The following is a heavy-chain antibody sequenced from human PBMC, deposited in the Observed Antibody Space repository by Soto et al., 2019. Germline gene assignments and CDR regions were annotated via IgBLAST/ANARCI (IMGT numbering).Heavy chain of an antibody. D-gene: IGHD5-18*01. V-gene: IGHV1-69*08. CDR1: GGTFSSYS. CDR3: ALTYFGYNYGVYYYYAMDV. Sequence: QVQLVQSGAEVKKPGSSVKVSCKASGGTFSSYSINWVRQAPGQGLEWMGRIIPFLGTGDYAQKFQGRVTIAADKSTSTAYMELSSLRSEDTAVYYCALTYFGYNYGVYYYYAMDVWGQGTTVTVSS. J-gene: IGHJ6*02. CDR2: IIPFLGTG.